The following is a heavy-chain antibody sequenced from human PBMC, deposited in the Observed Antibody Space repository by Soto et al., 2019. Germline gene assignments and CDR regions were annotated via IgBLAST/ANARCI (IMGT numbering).Heavy chain of an antibody. CDR3: AREPAISGWGYYYYGMDV. CDR1: GYTFTGYY. D-gene: IGHD6-19*01. J-gene: IGHJ6*02. V-gene: IGHV1-2*02. Sequence: SVKVSCKASGYTFTGYYRHLLRQAPGQGLEWMGWINPNSGGTNYAQKFQGRVTMTRDTSISTAYMELSRLRSDDTAVYYCAREPAISGWGYYYYGMDVWGQGTTVTVSS. CDR2: INPNSGGT.